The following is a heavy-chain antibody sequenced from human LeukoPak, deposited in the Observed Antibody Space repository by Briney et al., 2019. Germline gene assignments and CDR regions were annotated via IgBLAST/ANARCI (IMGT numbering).Heavy chain of an antibody. CDR2: ISSSGSTI. J-gene: IGHJ6*02. Sequence: GSLRLSCAASGFTFSDYYMSWIRQAPGKGLEWVSYISSSGSTIYYADSVKGRFTISRDNAKNSLYLQMNSLRAEDTAVYYCARDASPIYYYYGMDVWGQGTTVTVSS. V-gene: IGHV3-11*01. CDR1: GFTFSDYY. CDR3: ARDASPIYYYYGMDV.